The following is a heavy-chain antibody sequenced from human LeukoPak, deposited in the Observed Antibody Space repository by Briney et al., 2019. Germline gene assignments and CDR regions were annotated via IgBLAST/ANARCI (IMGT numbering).Heavy chain of an antibody. D-gene: IGHD1-26*01. CDR3: ASGSPSTD. CDR1: GGSISSHY. Sequence: SETLSLTCTVSGGSISSHYWSWIRQPPGKGLEWIGYIYYSGSTNYNPSLKSRVTISVDTSKNQFSLKLSSVTAADTAVYYCASGSPSTDWGQGTLVTVSS. CDR2: IYYSGST. V-gene: IGHV4-59*11. J-gene: IGHJ4*02.